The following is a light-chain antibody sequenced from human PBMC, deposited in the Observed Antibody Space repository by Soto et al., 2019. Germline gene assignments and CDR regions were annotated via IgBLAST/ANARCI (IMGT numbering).Light chain of an antibody. CDR1: SSVVGTSKY. CDR3: SSSAGAKNTV. J-gene: IGLJ2*01. CDR2: EVN. Sequence: QSALTQPPSASGSPGQSVTISCTGTSSVVGTSKYVSWYRQHPGKAPKLLIYEVNKRPSGVPDRFSGSKSDSTASLTVSGLEAEGEADDDCSSSAGAKNTVFCGGISLTVL. V-gene: IGLV2-8*01.